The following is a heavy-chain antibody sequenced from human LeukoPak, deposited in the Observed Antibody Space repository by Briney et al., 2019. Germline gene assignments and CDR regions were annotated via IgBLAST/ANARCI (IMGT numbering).Heavy chain of an antibody. CDR2: ISGSGGST. CDR1: GFTFSSYA. V-gene: IGHV3-23*01. Sequence: GGSLRLSCAASGFTFSSYAMSWVRQAPGKGLEWVSAISGSGGSTYYADSVKGRFTIPRDNSKNTLYLQMNTLRAEDTAVYYCATHIVEATALHYWGQGTLVTVSS. D-gene: IGHD3-22*01. J-gene: IGHJ4*02. CDR3: ATHIVEATALHY.